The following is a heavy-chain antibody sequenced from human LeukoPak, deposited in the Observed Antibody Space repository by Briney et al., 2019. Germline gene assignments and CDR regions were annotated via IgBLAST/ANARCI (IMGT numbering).Heavy chain of an antibody. CDR2: IYYNGNN. CDR1: GGSMNSVDYY. CDR3: ARDIKRTGGFDS. Sequence: SETLSLTCTVAGGSMNSVDYYWGWIRQPPGKGLEWVGNIYYNGNNYYSPSLKSRATMSLDTSKNQFSLRLSSVTAADTAVYYCARDIKRTGGFDSWGQGTLVTVSS. V-gene: IGHV4-39*02. J-gene: IGHJ4*02. D-gene: IGHD7-27*01.